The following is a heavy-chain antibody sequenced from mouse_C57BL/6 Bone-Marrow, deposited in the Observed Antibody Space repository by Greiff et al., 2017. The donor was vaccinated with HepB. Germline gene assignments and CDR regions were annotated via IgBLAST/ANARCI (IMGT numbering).Heavy chain of an antibody. CDR2: SRNKANDYTT. J-gene: IGHJ1*03. CDR3: ARDAPQVWDWYFDV. V-gene: IGHV7-1*01. Sequence: DVMLVESGGGLVQSGRSLRLSCATSGFTFSDFYMEWVRQAPGKGLEWIAASRNKANDYTTEYSASVKGRFIVSRDTSQSILYLQMNALSAEDTAIYYCARDAPQVWDWYFDVWGTGTTVTVSS. CDR1: GFTFSDFY. D-gene: IGHD4-1*01.